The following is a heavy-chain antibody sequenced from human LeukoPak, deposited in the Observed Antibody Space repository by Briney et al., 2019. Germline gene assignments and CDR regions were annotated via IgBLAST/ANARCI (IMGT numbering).Heavy chain of an antibody. Sequence: GASLRLSCAASGFTFSSYAMSWVRQAPGKGLEWVSTISGSGGSTYYADSVKGRFTIPRDNSKNTLYLQMNSLRVEDTAVYYCAKDRSVGVAIYYYYGMDVWGQGTTVTVSS. CDR3: AKDRSVGVAIYYYYGMDV. CDR2: ISGSGGST. J-gene: IGHJ6*02. V-gene: IGHV3-23*01. CDR1: GFTFSSYA. D-gene: IGHD3-3*01.